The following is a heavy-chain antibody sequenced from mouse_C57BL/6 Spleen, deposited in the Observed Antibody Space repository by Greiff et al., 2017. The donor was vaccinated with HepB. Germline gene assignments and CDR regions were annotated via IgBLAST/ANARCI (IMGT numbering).Heavy chain of an antibody. D-gene: IGHD3-2*02. CDR3: TRWGSSGYVGFAY. Sequence: QVQLQQSGAELVRPGASVTLSCKASGYTFTDYEMHWVKQTPVHGLEWIGAIDPETGGTAYNQKFKGKAILTADKSSSTAYMELRSLTSEDSAVYYCTRWGSSGYVGFAYWGQGTLVTVSA. V-gene: IGHV1-15*01. J-gene: IGHJ3*01. CDR1: GYTFTDYE. CDR2: IDPETGGT.